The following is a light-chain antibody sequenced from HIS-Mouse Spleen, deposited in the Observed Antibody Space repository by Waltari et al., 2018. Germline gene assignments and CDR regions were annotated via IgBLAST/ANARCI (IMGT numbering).Light chain of an antibody. CDR2: EDS. J-gene: IGLJ2*01. Sequence: SYELTQPPSASVSPGQTARITFSGDALPKNHHYWYQQKSGQAPVLVIYEDSKRPSGIPERFSGSSSGTMATLTISGAQVEDEADYYCYSTDSSGNHRVFGGGTKLTVL. CDR1: ALPKNH. CDR3: YSTDSSGNHRV. V-gene: IGLV3-10*01.